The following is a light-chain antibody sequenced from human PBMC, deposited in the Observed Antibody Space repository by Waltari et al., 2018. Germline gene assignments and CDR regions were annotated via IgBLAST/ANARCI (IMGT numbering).Light chain of an antibody. CDR2: GAS. CDR1: QSVSSN. CDR3: QQHDNWPYT. J-gene: IGKJ2*01. V-gene: IGKV3-15*01. Sequence: EILLTQSPATLSVSPGERATLSCRASQSVSSNLAWYQQKPGQAPRLLIYGASTRATGVPARFSGSGSGTEFTLAISSLQSEDFAVYYCQQHDNWPYTFGQGTKLEIK.